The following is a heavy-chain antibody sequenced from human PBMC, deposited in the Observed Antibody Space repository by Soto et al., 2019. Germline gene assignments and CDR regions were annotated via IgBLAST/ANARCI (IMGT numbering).Heavy chain of an antibody. J-gene: IGHJ5*02. CDR1: GFTVSNNY. CDR3: ARDGSGTFSPFDP. D-gene: IGHD1-26*01. V-gene: IGHV3-53*01. CDR2: IYSGGST. Sequence: EVQLVASGGGLIQPGGSLRLSCAASGFTVSNNYMSWVRQAPGKGLEWVSVIYSGGSTYYADSVRGRFTISRDNSKNTLYLQMDSLRAEDTAVYYCARDGSGTFSPFDPWGQGTLVTVSS.